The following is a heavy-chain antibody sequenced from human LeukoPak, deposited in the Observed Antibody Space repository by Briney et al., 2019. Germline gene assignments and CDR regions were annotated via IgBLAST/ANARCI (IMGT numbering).Heavy chain of an antibody. CDR1: GFTVISNL. V-gene: IGHV3-53*01. CDR2: IYSGGAT. Sequence: GSLRLSCAASGFTVISNLMTWVRQSPGRGLEWLSSIYSGGATYYADSVKGRFTVSRDHSNNSGSLQMTNLRVEDTAIYYCARGAYRISWPGIDYWGQGTLVTVSS. D-gene: IGHD3-16*02. CDR3: ARGAYRISWPGIDY. J-gene: IGHJ4*02.